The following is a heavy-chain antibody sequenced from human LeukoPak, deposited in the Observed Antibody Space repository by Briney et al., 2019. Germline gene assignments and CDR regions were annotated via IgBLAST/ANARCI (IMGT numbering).Heavy chain of an antibody. CDR3: ARVLLWFGKSFDY. CDR2: IYYSGST. Sequence: SETLSLTCTVSGGSISSSSYYWGWIRQPPGKGLEWIGSIYYSGSTYYTPSLKSRVTISVDTSKNQFSLKLSSVTAADTAVYYCARVLLWFGKSFDYWGQGTLVTVSS. D-gene: IGHD3-10*01. CDR1: GGSISSSSYY. V-gene: IGHV4-39*01. J-gene: IGHJ4*02.